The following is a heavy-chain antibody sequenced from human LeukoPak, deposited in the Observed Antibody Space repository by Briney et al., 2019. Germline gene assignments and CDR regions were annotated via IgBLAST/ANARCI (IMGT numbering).Heavy chain of an antibody. CDR2: ISLSGLT. J-gene: IGHJ4*02. Sequence: SGTLSLTCGVSGGSISSTNWYSWVRQPPGQGLQWIGEISLSGLTNYNPSLKSRVTMSLDKSKNLLSLTLTSVTAADTAVYHCSRESGAFSPFGYWGQGTLVTVTS. D-gene: IGHD1-26*01. CDR1: GGSISSTNW. V-gene: IGHV4-4*02. CDR3: SRESGAFSPFGY.